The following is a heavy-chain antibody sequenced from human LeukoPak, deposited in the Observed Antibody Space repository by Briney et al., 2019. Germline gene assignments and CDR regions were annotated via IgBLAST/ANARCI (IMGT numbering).Heavy chain of an antibody. CDR1: GYTFTGNY. CDR2: SSTNNGGT. CDR3: ARDYYGSGTGYYMDV. Sequence: ALKVPCKASGYTFTGNYIHWVRQAPGQGLEWMGGSSTNNGGTDYAQKFQGRVIMIRDTSISTAYMELSNLRSDDTAVYYCARDYYGSGTGYYMDVWGKGTTVTV. V-gene: IGHV1-2*02. D-gene: IGHD3-10*01. J-gene: IGHJ6*03.